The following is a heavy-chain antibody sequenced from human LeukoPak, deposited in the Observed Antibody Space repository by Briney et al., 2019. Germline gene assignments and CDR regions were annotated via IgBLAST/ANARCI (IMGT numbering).Heavy chain of an antibody. V-gene: IGHV1-2*02. CDR2: INPNSGGT. Sequence: GASVKVSCKASGYTFTGYYMHWVRQAPGQGLEWMGWINPNSGGTNYAQKFQGRVTMTRDTSISTAYMEPSRLRSDDTAVYYCARDFYGGNSLYYFDYWGQGTLVTVSS. J-gene: IGHJ4*02. D-gene: IGHD4-23*01. CDR3: ARDFYGGNSLYYFDY. CDR1: GYTFTGYY.